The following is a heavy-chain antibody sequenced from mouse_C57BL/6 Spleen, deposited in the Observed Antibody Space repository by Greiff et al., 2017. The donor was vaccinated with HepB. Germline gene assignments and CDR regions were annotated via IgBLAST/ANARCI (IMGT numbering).Heavy chain of an antibody. CDR3: ARWLLPYFDY. V-gene: IGHV1-42*01. CDR1: GYSFTGYY. Sequence: VQLQQSGPELVKPGASVKISCKASGYSFTGYYMNWVKQSPEKSLEWIGEINPSTGGTTYNQKFKAKATLTVDKSSSTAYMQLKSLTSEDSAVYYCARWLLPYFDYWGQGTTLTVSS. J-gene: IGHJ2*01. CDR2: INPSTGGT. D-gene: IGHD2-3*01.